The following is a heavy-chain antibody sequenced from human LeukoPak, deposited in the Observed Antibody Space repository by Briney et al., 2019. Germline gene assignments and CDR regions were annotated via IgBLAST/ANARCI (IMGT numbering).Heavy chain of an antibody. Sequence: GGSLRLSCAASGFTFSNSWMSWIRQAPGQGLEWVANIKQDGSEKYYVDSVKGRFTISRDNARNSLYLQMNSLRAEDTALYYCARVQHSSSWYIDYWGQGTLVTVSS. CDR1: GFTFSNSW. V-gene: IGHV3-7*02. D-gene: IGHD6-13*01. CDR2: IKQDGSEK. J-gene: IGHJ4*02. CDR3: ARVQHSSSWYIDY.